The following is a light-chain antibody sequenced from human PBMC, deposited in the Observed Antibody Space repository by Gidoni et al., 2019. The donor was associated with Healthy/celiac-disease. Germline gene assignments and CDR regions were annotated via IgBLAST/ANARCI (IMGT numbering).Light chain of an antibody. J-gene: IGKJ5*01. V-gene: IGKV3D-15*01. CDR3: QQYNNWPPAT. Sequence: ELVMTQSPATLAVSPGERATLSCRASQSVSSNLGCYQQKPGEAPRILIYGASTRATGILARFSGSGAGTEFTITIISLQSEDFAVYYCQQYNNWPPATFGQGTRLESK. CDR1: QSVSSN. CDR2: GAS.